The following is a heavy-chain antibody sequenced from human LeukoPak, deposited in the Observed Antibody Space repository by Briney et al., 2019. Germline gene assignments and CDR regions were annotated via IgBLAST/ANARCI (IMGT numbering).Heavy chain of an antibody. D-gene: IGHD3-9*01. CDR3: ARVTGYYGLDY. J-gene: IGHJ4*02. Sequence: GGSLRLSCAASGISVSSSYMSWVRQAPGKGLEWVSIIYSGGSTYYADSVKGRFTISRDNSKNTLYLQMNSLRAEDTAVYYCARVTGYYGLDYWGQGTLVTVSS. CDR2: IYSGGST. V-gene: IGHV3-66*01. CDR1: GISVSSSY.